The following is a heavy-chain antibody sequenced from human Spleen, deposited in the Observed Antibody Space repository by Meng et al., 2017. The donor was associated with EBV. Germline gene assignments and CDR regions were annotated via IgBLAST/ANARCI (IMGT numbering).Heavy chain of an antibody. J-gene: IGHJ5*02. CDR2: INTISGAA. CDR1: VIRFTAYD. D-gene: IGHD5-18*01. V-gene: IGHV1-2*06. Sequence: GAWVNKPGSSVQSSCKPSVIRFTAYDMHRVRHALGQGIEWMGRINTISGAAGSTQKFQGRLTLTRETYINTAYLELSGLTPDDTAVYYCARELDTTMVADLWGQGTLVHVAS. CDR3: ARELDTTMVADL.